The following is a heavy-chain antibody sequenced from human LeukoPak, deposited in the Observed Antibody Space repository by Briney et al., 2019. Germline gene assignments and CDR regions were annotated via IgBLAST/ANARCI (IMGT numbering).Heavy chain of an antibody. CDR3: ARGREVRFLEWLSTSYYFDY. CDR1: GYTFTSYD. CDR2: MNPNSGNT. J-gene: IGHJ4*02. Sequence: ASVKVSCKASGYTFTSYDINWVRQATGQGLEWMGWMNPNSGNTGYAQKFQGRVTMTRNTSISTAYMELSSLRSEDTAVYYRARGREVRFLEWLSTSYYFDYWGQGTLVTVSS. D-gene: IGHD3-3*01. V-gene: IGHV1-8*01.